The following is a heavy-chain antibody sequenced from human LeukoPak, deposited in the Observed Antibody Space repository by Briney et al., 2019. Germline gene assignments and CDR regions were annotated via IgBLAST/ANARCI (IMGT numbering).Heavy chain of an antibody. Sequence: PSETLSLTCTVSGGSISSSSYYWGWIRQLPGKGLEWIGSIYYSGSTYYNPSLKSRVTISVDTSKNQFSLKLSSVTAADTALYYSARQTGHMVATSIFDYWGQGTLVTVSS. J-gene: IGHJ4*02. CDR1: GGSISSSSYY. D-gene: IGHD5-12*01. V-gene: IGHV4-39*01. CDR3: ARQTGHMVATSIFDY. CDR2: IYYSGST.